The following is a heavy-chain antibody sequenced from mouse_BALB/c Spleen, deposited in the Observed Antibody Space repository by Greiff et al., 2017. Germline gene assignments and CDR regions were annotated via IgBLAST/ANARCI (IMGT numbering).Heavy chain of an antibody. D-gene: IGHD2-3*01. J-gene: IGHJ2*01. V-gene: IGHV1-7*01. CDR1: GYTFTSYW. CDR2: INPSTGYT. Sequence: QVQLKQSGAELAKPGASVKMSCKASGYTFTSYWMHWVKQRPGQGLEWIGYINPSTGYTEYNQKFKDKATLTADKSSSTAYMQLSSLTSEDSAVYYCARTTNFGDGYQFYYFDYWGQGTTLTVSS. CDR3: ARTTNFGDGYQFYYFDY.